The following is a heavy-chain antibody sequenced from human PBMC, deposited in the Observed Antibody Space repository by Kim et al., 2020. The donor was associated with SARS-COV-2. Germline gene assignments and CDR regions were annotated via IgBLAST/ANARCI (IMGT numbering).Heavy chain of an antibody. CDR1: GGSFSGYY. V-gene: IGHV4-34*01. D-gene: IGHD2-8*02. CDR2: INHSGST. CDR3: ARVRTGGLYYYYYYGMDV. Sequence: SETLSLTCAVYGGSFSGYYWSWIRQPPGKGLEWIGEINHSGSTNYNPSLKSRGTISVDTSKNQFSLKLSSVTAADTAVDYCARVRTGGLYYYYYYGMDV. J-gene: IGHJ6*01.